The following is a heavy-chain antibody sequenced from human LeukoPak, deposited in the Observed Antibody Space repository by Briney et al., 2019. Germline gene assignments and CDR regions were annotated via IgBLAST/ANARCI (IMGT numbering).Heavy chain of an antibody. CDR2: IYYSGST. CDR1: GGSINNYY. CDR3: ARDTRITMVRGIISNGMDV. V-gene: IGHV4-59*01. J-gene: IGHJ6*02. D-gene: IGHD3-10*01. Sequence: SETLSLTCTVSGGSINNYYWIWIRQPPGKGLEWIGYIYYSGSTNYNPSLKSRVIISADTSKNQFSLKLSSVTAADTAVYYCARDTRITMVRGIISNGMDVWGQGTTVTVSS.